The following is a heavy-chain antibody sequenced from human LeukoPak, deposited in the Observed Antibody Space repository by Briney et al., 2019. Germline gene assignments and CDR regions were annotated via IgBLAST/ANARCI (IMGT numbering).Heavy chain of an antibody. CDR1: GYTFTSYD. D-gene: IGHD2-2*02. CDR2: MNPNSGNT. J-gene: IGHJ6*03. CDR3: ARVSCSSTSCYKNYYYMDV. V-gene: IGHV1-8*03. Sequence: ASVKVSCKASGYTFTSYDINWVRQATGQGLEWMGWMNPNSGNTGYAQKFQGRVTITRNTSISTAYMELSSLRSEDTAVYYCARVSCSSTSCYKNYYYMDVWGKGTTVTVSS.